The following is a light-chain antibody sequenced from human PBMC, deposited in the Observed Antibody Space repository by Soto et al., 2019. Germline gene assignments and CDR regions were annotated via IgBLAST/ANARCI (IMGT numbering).Light chain of an antibody. J-gene: IGLJ1*01. CDR3: AAWDFGLDVYV. CDR2: STS. V-gene: IGLV1-44*01. Sequence: QSVLTQPPSASGTPGQIVAISCSGSSSNIGSNTVTWYQQLPGTAPKLLIYSTSQRSSGVPGRFSGSKSGASASLSVSGLQSEDEADYYCAAWDFGLDVYVFGTGTKLTVL. CDR1: SSNIGSNT.